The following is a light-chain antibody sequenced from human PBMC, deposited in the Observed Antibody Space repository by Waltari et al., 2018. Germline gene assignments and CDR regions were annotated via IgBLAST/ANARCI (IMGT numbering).Light chain of an antibody. V-gene: IGKV1-5*03. J-gene: IGKJ1*01. Sequence: DIQMTQSPSTLSASVGDRVPITCRASQSISGWLAWYQQKPGKAPKLLIYKASSLESWVPSRFSGSGSGTEFTLTISSLQPDDFATYYCQQYNSYGTFGQGTKVEIK. CDR3: QQYNSYGT. CDR1: QSISGW. CDR2: KAS.